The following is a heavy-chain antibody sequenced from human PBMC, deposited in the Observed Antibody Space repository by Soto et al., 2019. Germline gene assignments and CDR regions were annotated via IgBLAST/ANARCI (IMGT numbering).Heavy chain of an antibody. D-gene: IGHD3-3*01. Sequence: QVQLQQSGPGLVKHSQTLSLTCAISGDSVSSNSAAWNWIRQSPSRGLEWLGRTSYRSKWDHDYAVSVKSRININADTSKNQFALQLNSVTPEDTAVYYCARGGGNGMDVWGQGNTVTVSS. V-gene: IGHV6-1*01. CDR3: ARGGGNGMDV. CDR1: GDSVSSNSAA. CDR2: TSYRSKWDH. J-gene: IGHJ6*02.